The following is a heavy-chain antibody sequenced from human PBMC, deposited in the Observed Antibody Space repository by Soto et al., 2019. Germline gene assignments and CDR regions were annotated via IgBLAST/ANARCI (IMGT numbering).Heavy chain of an antibody. V-gene: IGHV3-21*01. CDR3: ARATIQLWLITDY. D-gene: IGHD5-18*01. Sequence: GGSLRLSCAASGFTFSSYSMNWVRQAPGKGLEWVSSISSSSSYIYYADSVKGRFTISRDNAKNSLYLQMNSLRAEDTAVYYCARATIQLWLITDYWGQGTLVTVSS. CDR1: GFTFSSYS. CDR2: ISSSSSYI. J-gene: IGHJ4*02.